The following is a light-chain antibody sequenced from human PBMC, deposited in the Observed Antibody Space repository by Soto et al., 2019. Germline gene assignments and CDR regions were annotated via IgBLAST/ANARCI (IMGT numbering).Light chain of an antibody. V-gene: IGKV1-12*01. CDR3: QQANSFPIT. J-gene: IGKJ3*01. CDR1: QDILSW. Sequence: DIQMTQSPSSVSASVGDRVTITCRASQDILSWLAWYQQKPGEAPRLLIYASSNLQSGVPSRFSGSGPGTDFTLTISSLQPEDFATYYCQQANSFPITFGPGTRLDIK. CDR2: ASS.